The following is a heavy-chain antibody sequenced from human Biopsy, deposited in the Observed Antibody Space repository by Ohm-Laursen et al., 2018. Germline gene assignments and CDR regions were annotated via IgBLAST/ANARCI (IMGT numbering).Heavy chain of an antibody. CDR2: VSYTGST. Sequence: GTLSLTCTASGDSISSYYWSWIRQPPGKGLEWIGYVSYTGSTDYNPPLKSRVTMSVDTSKKQLSLRLRSVTAADTAMYYCASVVLGPTNDAFDLWGQGTMVVVSS. CDR1: GDSISSYY. J-gene: IGHJ3*01. D-gene: IGHD3-22*01. V-gene: IGHV4-59*12. CDR3: ASVVLGPTNDAFDL.